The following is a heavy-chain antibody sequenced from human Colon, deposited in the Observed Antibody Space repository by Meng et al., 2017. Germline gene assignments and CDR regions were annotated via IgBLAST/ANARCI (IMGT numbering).Heavy chain of an antibody. D-gene: IGHD3-16*02. V-gene: IGHV4-30-2*01. CDR2: IYHSGST. CDR3: ARLVNRLLFDY. Sequence: QLPLTGSGSGLVKPTQTLSLTCAVSGGSISSGGYSWSWIRQPPGKGLEWIGYIYHSGSTSYNPSLKSRVTISVDTSKNQFSVNLSSVTAADTAVYYCARLVNRLLFDYWGQGTLVTVSS. J-gene: IGHJ4*02. CDR1: GGSISSGGYS.